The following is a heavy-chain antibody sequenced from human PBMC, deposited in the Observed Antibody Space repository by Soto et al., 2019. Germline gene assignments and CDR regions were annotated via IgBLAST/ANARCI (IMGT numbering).Heavy chain of an antibody. CDR1: GYTFTNYG. Sequence: VDSVQVSCKASGYTFTNYGISWVRQAPGQGLEWMGWISAYNGNTNYAQKLQGRVTMTTDTSTNTAYMELRSLRSDDTAVYYCARNPRFLEGLSTLGKFDDRDQEKLVTV. J-gene: IGHJ4*02. V-gene: IGHV1-18*01. CDR2: ISAYNGNT. D-gene: IGHD3-3*01. CDR3: ARNPRFLEGLSTLGKFDD.